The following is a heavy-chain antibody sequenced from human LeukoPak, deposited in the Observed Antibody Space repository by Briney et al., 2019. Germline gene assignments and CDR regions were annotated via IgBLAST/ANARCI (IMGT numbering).Heavy chain of an antibody. CDR3: AKAITWNVAAAGDN. Sequence: GGSLRLSCAASGFTFSSHWMTWVRQAPGKGLEWVSGISGSGGSTYYAASVKGRFTISRDNSKNTLYLQMNSLRAEDTAVYYCAKAITWNVAAAGDNWGQGPLVTVSS. J-gene: IGHJ4*02. CDR1: GFTFSSHW. V-gene: IGHV3-23*01. CDR2: ISGSGGST. D-gene: IGHD6-13*01.